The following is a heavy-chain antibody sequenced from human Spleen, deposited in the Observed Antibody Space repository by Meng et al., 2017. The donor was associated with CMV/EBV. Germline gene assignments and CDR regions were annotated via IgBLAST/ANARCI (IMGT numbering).Heavy chain of an antibody. CDR2: IGIARDT. V-gene: IGHV3-13*01. Sequence: GESLKISCAASGFTFSSNDMHWVRQTTGKALEWVSAIGIARDTYYSDSVKGRFTISRENARNSLYLQMNSLRAGDTAVYYCARDRNGLDVWGHGTTVTVSS. CDR1: GFTFSSND. CDR3: ARDRNGLDV. J-gene: IGHJ6*02.